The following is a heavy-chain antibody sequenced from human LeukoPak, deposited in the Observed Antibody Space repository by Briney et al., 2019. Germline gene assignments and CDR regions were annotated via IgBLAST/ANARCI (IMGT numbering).Heavy chain of an antibody. Sequence: ASVKVSCKASGYTLTSYAMHWVRQAPGQRLEWMGWINAGNGNTKYSQKFQGRVTITRDTSASTAYMELSSLRSEDTAVYYCARDFYSYGRIYPFDYWGQGTLVTVSS. J-gene: IGHJ4*02. D-gene: IGHD5-18*01. V-gene: IGHV1-3*01. CDR3: ARDFYSYGRIYPFDY. CDR2: INAGNGNT. CDR1: GYTLTSYA.